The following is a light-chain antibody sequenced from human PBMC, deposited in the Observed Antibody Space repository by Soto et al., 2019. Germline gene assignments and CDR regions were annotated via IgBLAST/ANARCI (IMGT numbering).Light chain of an antibody. V-gene: IGKV3-15*01. CDR3: QQYNNWPRT. J-gene: IGKJ1*01. CDR2: GAS. CDR1: QSVSSD. Sequence: EIVMTQSPATLSVSPGDRATISGRASQSVSSDLAWYHQKPGQAPGLLIYGASTRATGIPARFSGSGSGTEFTLTINSLQSEDFAVYYCQQYNNWPRTCGQGTKVAIK.